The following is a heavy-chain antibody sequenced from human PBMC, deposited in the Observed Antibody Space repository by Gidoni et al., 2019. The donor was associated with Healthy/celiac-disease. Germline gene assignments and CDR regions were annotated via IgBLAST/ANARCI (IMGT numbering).Heavy chain of an antibody. V-gene: IGHV4-59*01. CDR2: IYYSGST. Sequence: QVQLQESGPGLVKPSATLSLTCTVSGGSTSSYYWSWIRPPPGKGLEWVGYIYYSGSTNYNPSLKSRVTISVDTSKNQFSLKLSSVTAADTAVYYCARGEGVSYGMDVWGQGTTVTVSS. CDR1: GGSTSSYY. CDR3: ARGEGVSYGMDV. J-gene: IGHJ6*02.